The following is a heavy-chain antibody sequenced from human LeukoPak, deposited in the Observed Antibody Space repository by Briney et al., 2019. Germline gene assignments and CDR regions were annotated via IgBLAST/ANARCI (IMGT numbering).Heavy chain of an antibody. CDR2: IYYSGST. J-gene: IGHJ2*01. CDR1: GGSISSYY. CDR3: ARDFRYFDL. V-gene: IGHV4-59*01. Sequence: SETLSLTCTVSGGSISSYYWSWIRQPPGKGLEWIGYIYYSGSTNYNPSLKSRVTISVDTSKNQFSLKLSSVTPADTAVYYCARDFRYFDLWGRGTLVTVSS.